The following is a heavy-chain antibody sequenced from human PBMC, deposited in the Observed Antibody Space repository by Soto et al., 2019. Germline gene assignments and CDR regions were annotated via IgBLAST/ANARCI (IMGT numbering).Heavy chain of an antibody. J-gene: IGHJ4*02. CDR2: IYYSGST. V-gene: IGHV4-59*01. D-gene: IGHD3-22*01. Sequence: SDTLSLTCTVSGGSISSYYWSWIRQPPGKGLEWIGYIYYSGSTNYNPSLKSRVTISVDTSKNQFSLKLSSVTAADTAVYYCARGVNDYYDSSGYYLDYWGQGTLDTV. CDR1: GGSISSYY. CDR3: ARGVNDYYDSSGYYLDY.